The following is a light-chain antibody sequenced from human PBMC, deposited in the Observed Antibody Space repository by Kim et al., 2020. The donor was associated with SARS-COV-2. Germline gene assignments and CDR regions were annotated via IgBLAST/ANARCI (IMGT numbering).Light chain of an antibody. Sequence: SPSVVYRVPITCRASHGISNSLAWYRQTPGKVLMLLIYVASPLRSGVPSRFRGSGSGTDFTLTISSLQPEDAATYYCQKYNSAPWTFGQGTKVDIK. CDR3: QKYNSAPWT. CDR2: VAS. CDR1: HGISNS. V-gene: IGKV1-27*01. J-gene: IGKJ1*01.